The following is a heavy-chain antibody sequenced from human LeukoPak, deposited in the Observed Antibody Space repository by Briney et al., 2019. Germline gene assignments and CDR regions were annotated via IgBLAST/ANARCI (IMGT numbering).Heavy chain of an antibody. CDR1: GFTFSNYD. Sequence: PGRSLRLSCAASGFTFSNYDMYWVRQAPGKGLEWVAVIWNDGSNRYYADSVKGRFTISRDNSKNTLYLQMNSLKTEDTAVYYCTTYSSSWYYFDDWGQGTLVTVSS. D-gene: IGHD6-13*01. J-gene: IGHJ4*02. V-gene: IGHV3-33*01. CDR2: IWNDGSNR. CDR3: TTYSSSWYYFDD.